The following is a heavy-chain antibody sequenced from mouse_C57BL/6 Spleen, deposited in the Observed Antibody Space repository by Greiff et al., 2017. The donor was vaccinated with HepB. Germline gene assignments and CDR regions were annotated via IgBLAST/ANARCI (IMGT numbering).Heavy chain of an antibody. V-gene: IGHV5-4*01. CDR2: ISDGGSYT. CDR1: GFTFSSYA. CDR3: ARENYDYAMDY. J-gene: IGHJ4*01. D-gene: IGHD1-1*01. Sequence: EVKLEESGGGLVKPGGSLKLSCAASGFTFSSYAMSWVRQTPEKRLEWVATISDGGSYTYYPDNVKGRFTISRDNAKNNLYLQMSHLKSEDTAMYYCARENYDYAMDYWGQGTSVTVSS.